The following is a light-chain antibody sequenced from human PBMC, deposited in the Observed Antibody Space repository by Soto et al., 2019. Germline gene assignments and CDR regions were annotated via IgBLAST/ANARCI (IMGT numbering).Light chain of an antibody. CDR3: CSYAGYYTLL. CDR1: TSDIGAYNY. Sequence: QSVLTQPRSVSGSPGQSVTISCTGTTSDIGAYNYVSWYQHHPGKAPKLIIYGVTKRPSGVPERFSGSKSVSTASLTISGLQDEDEADYYCCSYAGYYTLLFGGGTKVTVL. CDR2: GVT. V-gene: IGLV2-11*01. J-gene: IGLJ2*01.